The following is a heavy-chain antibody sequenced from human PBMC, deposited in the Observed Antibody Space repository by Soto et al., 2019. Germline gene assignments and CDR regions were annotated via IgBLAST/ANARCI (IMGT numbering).Heavy chain of an antibody. CDR1: GFTVSSNY. CDR2: IYSGGST. V-gene: IGHV3-66*01. J-gene: IGHJ3*02. Sequence: GGSLRLSCAASGFTVSSNYMSWVRQAPGKGLEWVSVIYSGGSTYYADSVKGRFTISRDNSKNTLYLQMNSLRAEDTAVYYCATTLGYQWLGPYDAFDIWGQGTMVTVSS. D-gene: IGHD6-19*01. CDR3: ATTLGYQWLGPYDAFDI.